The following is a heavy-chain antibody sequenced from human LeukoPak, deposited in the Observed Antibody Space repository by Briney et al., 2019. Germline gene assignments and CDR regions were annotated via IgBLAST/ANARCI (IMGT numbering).Heavy chain of an antibody. V-gene: IGHV3-21*01. CDR1: GFTVSSNY. J-gene: IGHJ4*02. CDR3: ARQMTTFTPDY. D-gene: IGHD5-24*01. CDR2: ISSSSSYI. Sequence: GGSLRLSCAASGFTVSSNYMSWVRQAPGKGLEWVSSISSSSSYIYYADSVKGRFTISRDNAKNSLYLQMNSLRAEDTAVYYCARQMTTFTPDYWGQGTLVTVSS.